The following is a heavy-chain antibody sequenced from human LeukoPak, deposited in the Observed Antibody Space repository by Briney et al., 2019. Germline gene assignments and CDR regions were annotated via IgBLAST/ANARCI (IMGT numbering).Heavy chain of an antibody. CDR1: GGSISSGGYY. CDR3: ARGMLFRGNIAAKAWFDP. CDR2: IYHSGST. V-gene: IGHV4-30-2*01. J-gene: IGHJ5*02. Sequence: SETLSLTCTVSGGSISSGGYYWSWIRQPPGKGLEWIGYIYHSGSTYYNPSLKSRVTISVDRSKNQFSLKLSSVTAADTAVYYCARGMLFRGNIAAKAWFDPWGQGTLVTVSS. D-gene: IGHD6-13*01.